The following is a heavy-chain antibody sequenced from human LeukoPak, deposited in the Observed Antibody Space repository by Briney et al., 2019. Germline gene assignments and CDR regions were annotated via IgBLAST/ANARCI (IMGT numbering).Heavy chain of an antibody. CDR2: IRSKANSYAT. J-gene: IGHJ4*02. CDR3: TYSGSYGGY. Sequence: GGSLRLSCAASGFTFSGSAMHWVRQASGRGLEWVGRIRSKANSYATAYAASVKGRFTISRDDSKNTTYLQMNSLKTEDTAVYYCTYSGSYGGYWGQGTLVTVSS. V-gene: IGHV3-73*01. CDR1: GFTFSGSA. D-gene: IGHD1-26*01.